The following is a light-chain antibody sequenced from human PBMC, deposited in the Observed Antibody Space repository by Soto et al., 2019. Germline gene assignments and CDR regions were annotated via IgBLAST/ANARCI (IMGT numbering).Light chain of an antibody. J-gene: IGKJ4*01. V-gene: IGKV3-11*01. CDR1: QSVDGY. CDR3: QQRRDWPRT. Sequence: EIVLTQSPATLSLSPGERATLSCRASQSVDGYLAWFQQKPGQAPSLLIYDVSNRAVVVPARFSGSGSGTYYTLTIISLEPEDFAVYYFQQRRDWPRTFGGGTKVEI. CDR2: DVS.